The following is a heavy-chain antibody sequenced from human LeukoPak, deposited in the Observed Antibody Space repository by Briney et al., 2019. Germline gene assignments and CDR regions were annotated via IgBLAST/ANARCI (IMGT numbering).Heavy chain of an antibody. V-gene: IGHV5-51*01. CDR3: ARPPPTYYYDSSASYDAFDI. CDR2: IYPGDSDT. J-gene: IGHJ3*02. CDR1: GYSFTTYW. Sequence: GESLKISCKGSGYSFTTYWIGWVRQMPGKGLEWMGIIYPGDSDTRYSPSFQGQVTISADKSISTAYLQWSSLKASDTAMYYCARPPPTYYYDSSASYDAFDILGQGTMVTVSS. D-gene: IGHD3-22*01.